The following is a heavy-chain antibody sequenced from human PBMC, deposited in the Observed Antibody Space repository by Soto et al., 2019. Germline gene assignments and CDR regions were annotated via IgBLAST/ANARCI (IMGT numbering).Heavy chain of an antibody. V-gene: IGHV3-30*18. J-gene: IGHJ3*02. CDR1: GFTFSSYG. CDR2: ISYDGSNK. D-gene: IGHD2-8*01. Sequence: GGSLRLSCAASGFTFSSYGMHWVRQAPGKGLEWVAVISYDGSNKYYADSVKGRFTISRDNSKNTLYLQMNSLRAEDTAGYYCAKDWGAYCTNGVCYFFDIWCQGTMVTVS. CDR3: AKDWGAYCTNGVCYFFDI.